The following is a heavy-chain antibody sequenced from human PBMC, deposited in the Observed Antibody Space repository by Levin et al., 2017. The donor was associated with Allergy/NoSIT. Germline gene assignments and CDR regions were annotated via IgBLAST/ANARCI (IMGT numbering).Heavy chain of an antibody. J-gene: IGHJ2*01. CDR3: ARDWAAMVRGVIIRYFDL. D-gene: IGHD3-10*01. CDR1: GFSFRTYA. CDR2: LSGSGDST. Sequence: GESLKISCVASGFSFRTYAMSWVRQAPGKGLEWVSCLSGSGDSTFYADSVKGRFTISRDNSKNTVYLQMNSLRADDTAIYYCARDWAAMVRGVIIRYFDLWGRGTLVTVSS. V-gene: IGHV3-23*01.